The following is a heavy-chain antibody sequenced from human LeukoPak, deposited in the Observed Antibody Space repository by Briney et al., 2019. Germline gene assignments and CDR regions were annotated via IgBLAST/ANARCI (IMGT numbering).Heavy chain of an antibody. J-gene: IGHJ4*02. CDR2: ISDSGGST. V-gene: IGHV3-23*01. Sequence: GGSLRLSCAASGFTFSSYAMSWVRRAPGKGLEWVSAISDSGGSTYYADSVKGRFTISGDNSKNTLYLQMNSLRAEDTAVYYCAKDLALYCSSTSCLRGFDYWGQGTLVTVSS. CDR1: GFTFSSYA. D-gene: IGHD2-2*01. CDR3: AKDLALYCSSTSCLRGFDY.